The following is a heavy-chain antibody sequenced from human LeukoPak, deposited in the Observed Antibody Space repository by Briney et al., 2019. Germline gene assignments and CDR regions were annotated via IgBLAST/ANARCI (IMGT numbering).Heavy chain of an antibody. CDR3: AKDPVTTCRGAFCYPFDY. D-gene: IGHD2-15*01. Sequence: GGSLRLSCAASGFTLNSYAMSWVRQAPGKGLEWVSAISDTVNTYHADSVKGRFTISRDSSKNTLFLQMNRLRPEDAAVYYCAKDPVTTCRGAFCYPFDYWGLGTLVTVSS. V-gene: IGHV3-23*01. CDR1: GFTLNSYA. CDR2: ISDTVNT. J-gene: IGHJ4*02.